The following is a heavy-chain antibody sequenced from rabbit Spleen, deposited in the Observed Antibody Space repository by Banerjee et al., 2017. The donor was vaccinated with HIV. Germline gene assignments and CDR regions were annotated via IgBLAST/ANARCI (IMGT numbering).Heavy chain of an antibody. Sequence: QSLEESGGDLVKPGASLTLTCTASGFSFSSNYYMCWVRQAPGKGLEWIACIYTGSSGYTYYATWATGRFTCSKTSSTTVTLQMTSLTVADTATYFCARDTGSSFSSYGMDLWGQGTLVTVS. J-gene: IGHJ6*01. CDR1: GFSFSSNYY. CDR2: IYTGSSGYT. D-gene: IGHD8-1*01. V-gene: IGHV1S40*01. CDR3: ARDTGSSFSSYGMDL.